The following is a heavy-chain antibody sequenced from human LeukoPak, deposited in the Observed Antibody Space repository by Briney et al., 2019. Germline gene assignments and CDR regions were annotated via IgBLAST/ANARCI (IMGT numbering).Heavy chain of an antibody. CDR3: ARDYDGYSSSWKENWSDP. V-gene: IGHV4-59*01. Sequence: SETLSLTCTVSGGSISSYYWSWIRQPPGKGLEWIGYIYYSGSTNYNPSLKSRVTISVDTSKNQFSLKLSSVTAADTAVYYCARDYDGYSSSWKENWSDPWGQGTLVTVSS. J-gene: IGHJ5*02. D-gene: IGHD6-13*01. CDR2: IYYSGST. CDR1: GGSISSYY.